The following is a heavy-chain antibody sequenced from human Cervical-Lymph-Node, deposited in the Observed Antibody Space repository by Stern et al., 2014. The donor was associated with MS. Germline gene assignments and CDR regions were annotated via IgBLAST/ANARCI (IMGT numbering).Heavy chain of an antibody. CDR2: MNSDGSRV. Sequence: EVQLVESGGVLVQPGGSLRLSCAASGFSFSGYWMHWLRQPPGKGPVGPSRMNSDGSRVNYADSVKGRFTISRDNAKYTLYLQMNSLRAEDTAVYYCARDGFTKAMDVWGQGTTVTVS. D-gene: IGHD3-3*01. CDR3: ARDGFTKAMDV. J-gene: IGHJ6*02. CDR1: GFSFSGYW. V-gene: IGHV3-74*01.